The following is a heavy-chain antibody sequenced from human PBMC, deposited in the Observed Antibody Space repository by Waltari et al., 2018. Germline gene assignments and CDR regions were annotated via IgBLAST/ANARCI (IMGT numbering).Heavy chain of an antibody. V-gene: IGHV1-8*01. Sequence: QVQLVQSGAEVKKPGASVKVSCKASGYTFPSSAINWVRQATGQGLGWMGGMNPKSGNTGYAQKFQGRVTMTRNTSISTAYMELSSLRSEDTAVYYCAREGVGAGPAGLDYWGQGTLVTVSS. CDR2: MNPKSGNT. CDR3: AREGVGAGPAGLDY. J-gene: IGHJ4*02. D-gene: IGHD3-16*01. CDR1: GYTFPSSA.